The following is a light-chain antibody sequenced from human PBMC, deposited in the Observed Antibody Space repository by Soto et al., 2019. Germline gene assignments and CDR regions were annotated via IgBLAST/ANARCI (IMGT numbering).Light chain of an antibody. CDR1: ALSKQY. Sequence: SYELTQPPSVSVSPGQTARITCSGDALSKQYTYWYQQKAGQAPVMVIYKDSERPSGIPERFSGSSSGTTVTMTISGVQAEDEADYHCQSADSSGSYVVFGGGTQLTVL. CDR2: KDS. V-gene: IGLV3-25*03. CDR3: QSADSSGSYVV. J-gene: IGLJ2*01.